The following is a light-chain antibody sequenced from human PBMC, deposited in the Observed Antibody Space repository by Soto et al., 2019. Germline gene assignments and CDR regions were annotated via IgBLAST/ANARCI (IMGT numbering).Light chain of an antibody. CDR2: DAS. J-gene: IGKJ4*01. Sequence: EIVMTQSPATLSVSPGERATLSCRASQSVSGNLAWYQQKPGQAPRLLIYDASTWATGIPARFSGSGSGTEFTLTISSLQSEDFAVYYCQQYTNWPLTFGGGTTVEIK. CDR1: QSVSGN. CDR3: QQYTNWPLT. V-gene: IGKV3-15*01.